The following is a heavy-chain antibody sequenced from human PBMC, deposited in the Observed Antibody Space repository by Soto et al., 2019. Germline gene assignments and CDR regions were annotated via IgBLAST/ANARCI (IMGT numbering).Heavy chain of an antibody. CDR3: ARGNDYGDYYFDY. CDR1: GGSFSGYY. CDR2: INHSGST. Sequence: SETLSLTCAVYGGSFSGYYWSWIRQPPGKGLEWIGEINHSGSTNYNPSLKSRVTISVDTSKNQFSLKLSSVTAADTAVYYCARGNDYGDYYFDYWGQGTLVTVSS. D-gene: IGHD4-17*01. J-gene: IGHJ4*02. V-gene: IGHV4-34*01.